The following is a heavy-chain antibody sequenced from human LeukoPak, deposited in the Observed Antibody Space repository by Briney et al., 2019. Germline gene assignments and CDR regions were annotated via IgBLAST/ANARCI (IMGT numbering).Heavy chain of an antibody. V-gene: IGHV1-46*01. D-gene: IGHD2-21*02. Sequence: ASMKVSCKASGYTFTSYYMHWVRQAPGQGLEWMGIINPSGGSTSYAQKFQGRVTMTRDTSTSTVYMELSSLRSEDTAVYYCARGVPVVTAIPVNFDYWGQGTLVTVSS. CDR2: INPSGGST. CDR1: GYTFTSYY. J-gene: IGHJ4*02. CDR3: ARGVPVVTAIPVNFDY.